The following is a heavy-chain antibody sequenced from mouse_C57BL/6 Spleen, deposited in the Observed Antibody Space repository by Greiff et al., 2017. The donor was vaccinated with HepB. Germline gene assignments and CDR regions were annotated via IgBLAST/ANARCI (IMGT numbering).Heavy chain of an antibody. V-gene: IGHV5-17*01. CDR1: GFTFSDYG. J-gene: IGHJ3*01. CDR3: ARPPYYSNYVGFAY. D-gene: IGHD2-5*01. Sequence: DVMLVESGGGLVKPGGSLKLSCAASGFTFSDYGMHWVRQAPEKGLEWVAYISSGSSTIYYADTVKGRFTISRDNAKNTLFLQMTSLRSEDTAMYYCARPPYYSNYVGFAYWGQGTLVTVAA. CDR2: ISSGSSTI.